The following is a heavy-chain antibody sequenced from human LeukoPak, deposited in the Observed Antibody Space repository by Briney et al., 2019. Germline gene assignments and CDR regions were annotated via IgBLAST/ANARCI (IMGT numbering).Heavy chain of an antibody. V-gene: IGHV3-23*01. Sequence: GGSLRLSCAASGFIFNNYGMNWVRQAPGKGLEWVSGISGSGGSTYYAASVRGRFTISRDSSNDTLYLQMNSLRAEDTAVYYCAKERGYSYGYNYWGQGTLVTVSS. J-gene: IGHJ4*02. CDR2: ISGSGGST. CDR1: GFIFNNYG. D-gene: IGHD5-18*01. CDR3: AKERGYSYGYNY.